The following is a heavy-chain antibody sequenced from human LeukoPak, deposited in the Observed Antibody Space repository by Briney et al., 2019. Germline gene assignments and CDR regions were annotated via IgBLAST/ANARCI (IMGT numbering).Heavy chain of an antibody. D-gene: IGHD3-10*01. Sequence: ASVKVSCKASGYTFTSYGISWVRQAPGQGLEWRGWSSAYKGNTNDAQKRQGRVTMTTDTSTSTASMELRSLRSDDTPVYYCASDCCYASGSYYDNDAFDIWGHGTMVTVSS. V-gene: IGHV1-18*01. CDR3: ASDCCYASGSYYDNDAFDI. CDR2: SSAYKGNT. J-gene: IGHJ3*02. CDR1: GYTFTSYG.